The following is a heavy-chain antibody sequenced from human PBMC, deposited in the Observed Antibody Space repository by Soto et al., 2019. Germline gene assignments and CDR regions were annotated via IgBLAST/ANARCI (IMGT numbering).Heavy chain of an antibody. D-gene: IGHD3-3*01. CDR1: GFTFSSYA. V-gene: IGHV3-23*01. J-gene: IGHJ6*02. CDR3: AKADDFWSGYHIYYYYGMDV. Sequence: LRLSCAASGFTFSSYAMSWVRQAPGKGLEWVSGISGSGGRTYYADSVKGRFTISRDNSKHTLYLQMNSLRAEDTAVYYCAKADDFWSGYHIYYYYGMDVWGQGTTVTVSS. CDR2: ISGSGGRT.